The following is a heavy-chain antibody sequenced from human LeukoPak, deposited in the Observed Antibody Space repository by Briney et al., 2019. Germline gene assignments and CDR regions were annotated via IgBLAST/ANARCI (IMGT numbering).Heavy chain of an antibody. Sequence: PGGSLRLSCAASGFTFSSYWMSWVRQAPPQGLEWVAKIKQDGSEKYYVDSVKGRFTISRDNAKNSLYLQMNSLRAEDTAVYYCARDQRYCSSSSCPWEPFDYWGQGTLVTVSS. CDR2: IKQDGSEK. D-gene: IGHD2-2*01. V-gene: IGHV3-7*05. CDR1: GFTFSSYW. J-gene: IGHJ4*02. CDR3: ARDQRYCSSSSCPWEPFDY.